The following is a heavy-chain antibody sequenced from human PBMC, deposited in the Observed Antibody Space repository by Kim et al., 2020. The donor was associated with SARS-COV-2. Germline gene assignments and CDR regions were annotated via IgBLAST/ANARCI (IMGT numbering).Heavy chain of an antibody. CDR2: IIPIFGTA. J-gene: IGHJ6*02. D-gene: IGHD3-10*01. V-gene: IGHV1-69*13. Sequence: SVKVSCKASGGTFSSYAISWVRQAPGQGLEWMGGIIPIFGTANYAQKFQGRVTITADESTSTAYMELSSLRSEDTAVYYCARDSITMVRGAIRVNYYYYGMDVWGQGTTVTVSS. CDR1: GGTFSSYA. CDR3: ARDSITMVRGAIRVNYYYYGMDV.